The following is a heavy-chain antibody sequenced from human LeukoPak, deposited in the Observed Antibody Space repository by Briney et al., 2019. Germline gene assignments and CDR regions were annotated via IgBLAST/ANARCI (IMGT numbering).Heavy chain of an antibody. Sequence: SETLSLTCAVSGYSISSSYYWGWIRQPPGKGLEWIGSIYHGGSTYYNPSLKSRVTISVDTSNNQFSRKLTSVTAADTAVYYCARHRRPVGYCSGGTCYSDFDYWGQGALVTVSS. CDR2: IYHGGST. V-gene: IGHV4-38-2*01. CDR1: GYSISSSYY. D-gene: IGHD2-15*01. CDR3: ARHRRPVGYCSGGTCYSDFDY. J-gene: IGHJ4*02.